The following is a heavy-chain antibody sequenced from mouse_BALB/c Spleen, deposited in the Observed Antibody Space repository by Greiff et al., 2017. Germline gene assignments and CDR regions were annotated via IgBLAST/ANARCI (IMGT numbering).Heavy chain of an antibody. Sequence: QVQLKQPGAELVKPGASVKLSCKASGYTFTSYYMYWVKQRPGQGLEWIGGINPSNGGTNFNEKFKSKATLTVDKSSSTAYMQLSSLTSEDSAVYYCTRDYYYAMDYWGQGTSVTVSS. CDR1: GYTFTSYY. CDR3: TRDYYYAMDY. J-gene: IGHJ4*01. V-gene: IGHV1S81*02. CDR2: INPSNGGT.